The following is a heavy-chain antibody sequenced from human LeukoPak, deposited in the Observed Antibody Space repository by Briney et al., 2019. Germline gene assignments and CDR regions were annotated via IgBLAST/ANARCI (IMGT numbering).Heavy chain of an antibody. D-gene: IGHD3-10*01. CDR2: ISYDGSGT. Sequence: QPGGSLRLSCAASGFTFNRDWTAWVRQAPGKGLEWVAMISYDGSGTHYADSVKGRFSISRDNSKNTLYLQMNSLESEDTAVYYCGRVYYGWGSPPCGLAVGAQGTTFTVS. CDR1: GFTFNRDW. CDR3: GRVYYGWGSPPCGLAV. J-gene: IGHJ6*02. V-gene: IGHV3-30-3*01.